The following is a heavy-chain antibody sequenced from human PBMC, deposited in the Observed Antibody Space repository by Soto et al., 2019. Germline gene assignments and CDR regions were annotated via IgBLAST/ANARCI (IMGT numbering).Heavy chain of an antibody. CDR1: GGSISSSTYY. Sequence: LSLTCAVSGGSISSSTYYWAWIRQPPGKGLEWIGTIYYSGSTYYNPSLKSRVTISVDTSKNQFSLKLRSVTAADTAVYYCARLSQTREQQLVYYYFGMDVWGQGTTVTVSS. CDR3: ARLSQTREQQLVYYYFGMDV. J-gene: IGHJ6*02. D-gene: IGHD6-13*01. CDR2: IYYSGST. V-gene: IGHV4-39*01.